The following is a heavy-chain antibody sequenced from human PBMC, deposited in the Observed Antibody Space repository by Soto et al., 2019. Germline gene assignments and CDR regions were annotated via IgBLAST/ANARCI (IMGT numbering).Heavy chain of an antibody. D-gene: IGHD4-17*01. CDR1: GFTFSSYA. J-gene: IGHJ4*02. Sequence: EVQLLESGGGLVQPGGSLRLSCAASGFTFSSYAMSWVSQAPGKGLEWVSAISGSGGSTYYADSVKGRFTISRDNSKNTLYLQMNSLRAEDTAVYYCAKDKRLYDYGGNSIDYWGQGTLVTVSS. V-gene: IGHV3-23*01. CDR2: ISGSGGST. CDR3: AKDKRLYDYGGNSIDY.